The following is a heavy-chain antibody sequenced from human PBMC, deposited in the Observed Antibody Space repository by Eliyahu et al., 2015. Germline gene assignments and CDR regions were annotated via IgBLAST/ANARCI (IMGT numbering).Heavy chain of an antibody. CDR2: ISYDGSNK. CDR1: GFTXSSXG. V-gene: IGHV3-30*18. Sequence: QVQLVESGGGVVQPGRSLRLSCAASGFTXSSXGMPWVRQAPGKGLEWVAFISYDGSNKYYADSVKGRFTISRDNSKNTLYLQMNSLRAEDTAVYYCAKVLGYCSSTSCYGPHYGMDVWGQGTTVTVSS. CDR3: AKVLGYCSSTSCYGPHYGMDV. D-gene: IGHD2-2*01. J-gene: IGHJ6*02.